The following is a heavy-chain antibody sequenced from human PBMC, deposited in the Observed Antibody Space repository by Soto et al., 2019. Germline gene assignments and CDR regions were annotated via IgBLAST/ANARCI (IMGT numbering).Heavy chain of an antibody. D-gene: IGHD6-19*01. CDR3: ARESIAVAGGYYYGMDV. J-gene: IGHJ6*02. V-gene: IGHV3-30-3*01. Sequence: GGSLRLSCAASGFTFSSYAMHWVRQAPGKGLEWVAVISYDGSNKYYADSVKGRFTISRDNSKNTLYLQMNSLRAEDTAVYYCARESIAVAGGYYYGMDVWGQGTTVTVSS. CDR2: ISYDGSNK. CDR1: GFTFSSYA.